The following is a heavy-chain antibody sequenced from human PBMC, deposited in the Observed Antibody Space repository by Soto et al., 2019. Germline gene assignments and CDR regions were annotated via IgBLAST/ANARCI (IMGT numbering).Heavy chain of an antibody. J-gene: IGHJ4*02. CDR3: ARAPLGYSSGPPDY. V-gene: IGHV3-21*01. Sequence: EVQLVESGGGLVKPGGSLRLSCAASGFTFSSYSMNWVRQAPGKGLEWVSSISSSSSYIYYADSVKGRFTISRDNAKNSLYLQMNSLRAEDTAVYYCARAPLGYSSGPPDYWGQGTLVTVSS. D-gene: IGHD6-19*01. CDR1: GFTFSSYS. CDR2: ISSSSSYI.